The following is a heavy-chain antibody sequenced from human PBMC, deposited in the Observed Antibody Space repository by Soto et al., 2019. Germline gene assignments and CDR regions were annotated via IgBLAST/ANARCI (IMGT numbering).Heavy chain of an antibody. V-gene: IGHV3-23*01. Sequence: PGGSLRLSCAASGFTFGSYVMSWVRQAPGKGLEWVSSISGSGDSTFYADSVKGRFTISRDNSENALYLQMNSLRAEDTALYYCAKILRTNLDMIFDTWGQGALVTVSS. CDR3: AKILRTNLDMIFDT. CDR2: ISGSGDST. J-gene: IGHJ5*02. CDR1: GFTFGSYV. D-gene: IGHD2-8*01.